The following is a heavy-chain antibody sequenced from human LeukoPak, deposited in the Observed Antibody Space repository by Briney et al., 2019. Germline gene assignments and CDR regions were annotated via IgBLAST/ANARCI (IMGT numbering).Heavy chain of an antibody. Sequence: GASVRVSCKASGGTFSSYAISWVRQAPGQGLEWMGRIIPIFGTPNYAQKFQGRVTITTDESTSTAYMELSSLRSEDTAVYYCAREGVGADDYYYYMDVWGKGTTVTVSS. D-gene: IGHD1-26*01. J-gene: IGHJ6*03. V-gene: IGHV1-69*05. CDR1: GGTFSSYA. CDR2: IIPIFGTP. CDR3: AREGVGADDYYYYMDV.